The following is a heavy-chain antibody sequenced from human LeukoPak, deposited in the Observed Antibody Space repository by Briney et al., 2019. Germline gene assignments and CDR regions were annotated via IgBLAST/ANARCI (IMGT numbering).Heavy chain of an antibody. CDR2: IKSDGIGT. CDR3: ARRIDTAMVIDY. V-gene: IGHV3-74*01. J-gene: IGHJ4*02. Sequence: GGSLRLSCAASGFTFSGSWMHWGRPALGKGLVWVSRIKSDGIGTNYADSVKGRFTISRDNAKNTLYLQMNSLRAEDTAVYYCARRIDTAMVIDYWGQGALVTVSS. D-gene: IGHD5-18*01. CDR1: GFTFSGSW.